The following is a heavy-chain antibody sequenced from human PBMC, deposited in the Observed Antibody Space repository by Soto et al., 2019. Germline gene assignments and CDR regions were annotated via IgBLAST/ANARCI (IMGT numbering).Heavy chain of an antibody. CDR3: ARRRGYCGGDCYQNWFDP. D-gene: IGHD2-21*02. CDR1: GGTFSSYA. V-gene: IGHV1-69*01. J-gene: IGHJ5*02. CDR2: IIPIFGTA. Sequence: QVQLVQSGAEVKKPGSSVKVSCKASGGTFSSYAISWVRQAPGQGLEWMGGIIPIFGTANYAQKFQGRVTITADESTSTAYMELSSLRSEDTAVYYCARRRGYCGGDCYQNWFDPWGQGTLVTVSS.